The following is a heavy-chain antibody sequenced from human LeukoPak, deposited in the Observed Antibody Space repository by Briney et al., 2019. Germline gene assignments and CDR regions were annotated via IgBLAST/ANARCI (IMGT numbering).Heavy chain of an antibody. Sequence: SVKVSCKASGYTFTSYDISWVRQAPGQGLEWMGGIIPIFGTANYAQKFQGRVTITADESTSTAYMELSSLRSEDTAVYYCARLQYSYTGFDYWGQGTLVTVSS. CDR2: IIPIFGTA. J-gene: IGHJ4*02. D-gene: IGHD5-18*01. CDR3: ARLQYSYTGFDY. V-gene: IGHV1-69*13. CDR1: GYTFTSYD.